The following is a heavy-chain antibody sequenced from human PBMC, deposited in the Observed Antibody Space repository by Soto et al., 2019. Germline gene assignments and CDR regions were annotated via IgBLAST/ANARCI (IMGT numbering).Heavy chain of an antibody. V-gene: IGHV1-69*12. CDR1: GGTFSSYA. CDR2: IIPIFGTA. D-gene: IGHD3-16*01. Sequence: QVQLVQSGAEVKKPGSSVKVSCKASGGTFSSYAISWVRQAPGQGLEWMGGIIPIFGTANYAQKFQGRVTITADDSTSTAYMELSSLRSEDTAVYYCAGGGEPPGPARLYSYYGMDVWGQGTTVTVSS. J-gene: IGHJ6*02. CDR3: AGGGEPPGPARLYSYYGMDV.